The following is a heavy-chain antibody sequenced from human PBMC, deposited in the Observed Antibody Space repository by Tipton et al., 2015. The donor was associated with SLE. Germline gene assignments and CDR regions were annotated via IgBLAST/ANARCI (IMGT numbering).Heavy chain of an antibody. D-gene: IGHD4-23*01. Sequence: TLSLTCTVSGGSISSYYWSWIRQPPGKGLEWIGYIYYSGSTNYNPSLKSRVTISVDTSKNQFSRKLSSVTAADTAVYYCARGYGGGGAFDIWGQGTMVTVSS. CDR3: ARGYGGGGAFDI. CDR2: IYYSGST. CDR1: GGSISSYY. V-gene: IGHV4-59*01. J-gene: IGHJ3*02.